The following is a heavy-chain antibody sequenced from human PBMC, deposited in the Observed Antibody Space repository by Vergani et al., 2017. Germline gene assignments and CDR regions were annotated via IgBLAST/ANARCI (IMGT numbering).Heavy chain of an antibody. Sequence: QVQLVESGGGVVQPGRSLRPSCAASGFTFSSYGMHWVRPAPGKGLEWVAVISYDGSNKYYADSVKGRFTISRDNSKNTLYLQMNSLRAEDTAVYYCAKDAGEMGTDYWGQGTLVTVSS. V-gene: IGHV3-30*18. CDR1: GFTFSSYG. J-gene: IGHJ4*02. CDR2: ISYDGSNK. D-gene: IGHD3-10*01. CDR3: AKDAGEMGTDY.